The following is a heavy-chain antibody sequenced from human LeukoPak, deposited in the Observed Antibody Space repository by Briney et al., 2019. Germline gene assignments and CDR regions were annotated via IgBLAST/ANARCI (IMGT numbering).Heavy chain of an antibody. CDR1: GFTFSSYA. Sequence: PGGSLRLSCAASGFTFSSYAMSWVRQAPGKGLEWVSAISGSGGSTYYADSVKGRFTISRDNSKNTLYLQMNSLRAEDTAVYYCAKANEWYSSSSYFDYWGQGTLVTVSS. D-gene: IGHD6-6*01. J-gene: IGHJ4*02. CDR2: ISGSGGST. V-gene: IGHV3-23*01. CDR3: AKANEWYSSSSYFDY.